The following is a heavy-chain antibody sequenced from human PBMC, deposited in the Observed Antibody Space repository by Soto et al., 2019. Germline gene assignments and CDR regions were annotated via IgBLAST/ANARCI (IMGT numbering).Heavy chain of an antibody. Sequence: EVQLVESGGGFVQPGGSLRLSCAASGFTFSNYDMHWVCHVTGKGLEWISGITTAGDTYYPGSVKGRFPISREKAQNSLYLQMNSLSAVDTAVYCCVRELHGGSYGMDVCGQGTTDTV. V-gene: IGHV3-13*01. J-gene: IGHJ6*02. CDR3: VRELHGGSYGMDV. CDR1: GFTFSNYD. CDR2: ITTAGDT.